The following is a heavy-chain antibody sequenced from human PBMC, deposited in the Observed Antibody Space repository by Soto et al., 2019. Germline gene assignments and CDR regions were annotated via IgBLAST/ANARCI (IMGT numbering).Heavy chain of an antibody. J-gene: IGHJ6*02. D-gene: IGHD2-2*02. V-gene: IGHV3-49*03. CDR2: IRSKAYGGTT. Sequence: GSLRLSCTASGFAFCDYAMSFFRQSPCKWLEWVVFIRSKAYGGTTEYAASVKGRFTISRDDSKSIAYLQMNSLKTEDTAVYYCTRDLDRRYCSSTSCYTHSYYYGMDVWGQGTTVTVS. CDR3: TRDLDRRYCSSTSCYTHSYYYGMDV. CDR1: GFAFCDYA.